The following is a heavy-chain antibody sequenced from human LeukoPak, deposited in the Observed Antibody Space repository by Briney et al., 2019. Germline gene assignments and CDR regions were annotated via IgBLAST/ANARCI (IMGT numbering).Heavy chain of an antibody. CDR2: ISSSSSYT. Sequence: PGGSLRLSCAASGFTFSDYYMSWIRQAPGKGLEWVSYISSSSSYTNYADSVRGRFTISRDNAKNSLFLQMNNLRAEDTAVCYCARDLSGSYYFDYWGQGTLVTVSS. J-gene: IGHJ4*02. CDR1: GFTFSDYY. D-gene: IGHD1-26*01. CDR3: ARDLSGSYYFDY. V-gene: IGHV3-11*05.